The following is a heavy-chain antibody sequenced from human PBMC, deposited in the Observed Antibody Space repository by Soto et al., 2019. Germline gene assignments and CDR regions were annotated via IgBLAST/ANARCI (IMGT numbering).Heavy chain of an antibody. CDR1: GFTFSNVW. D-gene: IGHD2-2*01. CDR2: IKSKVDGGTA. V-gene: IGHV3-15*01. J-gene: IGHJ6*02. CDR3: TTLSYLYYDGMDV. Sequence: GGSLRLSCEASGFTFSNVWMNWVRQGPGKGLEWLGRIKSKVDGGTADYGAATKGRFSISRDDLKNMLYLQMNSLKPDDTAVYYCTTLSYLYYDGMDVWGQGTTVTVSS.